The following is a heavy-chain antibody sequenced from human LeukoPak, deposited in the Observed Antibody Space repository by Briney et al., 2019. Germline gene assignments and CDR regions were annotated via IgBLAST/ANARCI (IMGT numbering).Heavy chain of an antibody. CDR3: ARLQYYTDGVCSFAFDI. D-gene: IGHD2-8*01. V-gene: IGHV4-39*01. J-gene: IGHJ3*02. CDR2: IYYSGST. CDR1: GGSISSSTYY. Sequence: PSETLSLTCTVSGGSISSSTYYCVWIRQPPGKGLEWIGSIYYSGSTYYNPSLKSRVTISGDTSKNQFSLKLNSVTAADTAVYYCARLQYYTDGVCSFAFDIWGQGTMVTVSS.